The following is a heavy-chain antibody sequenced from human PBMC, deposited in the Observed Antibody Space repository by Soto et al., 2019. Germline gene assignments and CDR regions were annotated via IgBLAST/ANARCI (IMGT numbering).Heavy chain of an antibody. CDR3: ARGSVRFLFDP. V-gene: IGHV4-30-4*01. D-gene: IGHD3-3*01. CDR1: GASIRSGENY. Sequence: SETLSLTCTVSGASIRSGENYWTWIRQPPGKDLEWIGYISYSGSTHYNPSVRSRVTISMDTSKNQFSLKLSSVTAADTAVYYCARGSVRFLFDPWGQGTLVTVSS. CDR2: ISYSGST. J-gene: IGHJ5*02.